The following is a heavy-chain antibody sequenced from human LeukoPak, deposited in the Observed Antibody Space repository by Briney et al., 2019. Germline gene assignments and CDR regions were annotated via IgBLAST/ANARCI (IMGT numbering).Heavy chain of an antibody. CDR3: ARGNELWSTLDY. CDR2: ISSSSSYI. CDR1: AGSISSYY. J-gene: IGHJ4*02. V-gene: IGHV3-21*04. D-gene: IGHD5-18*01. Sequence: ETLSLTCTVSAGSISSYYWSWIRQPPGKGLEWVSSISSSSSYIYYADSVKGRFTISRDNAKNSLYLQMNSLRAEDTAVYYCARGNELWSTLDYWGQGTLVTVSS.